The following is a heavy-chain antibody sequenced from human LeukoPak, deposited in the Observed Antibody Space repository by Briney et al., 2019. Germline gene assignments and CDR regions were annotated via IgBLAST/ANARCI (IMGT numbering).Heavy chain of an antibody. D-gene: IGHD6-13*01. J-gene: IGHJ5*01. CDR1: GYTFTSYD. Sequence: ASVKVSCKASGYTFTSYDIKWVRQATGQGLEWMGRMNPNSGNTGYAQKFQGRVTMTRNTSITTAYMELSSLRSEDTAVYYCARGEGSSWYAWFDSWGQGTLVTVSS. V-gene: IGHV1-8*01. CDR3: ARGEGSSWYAWFDS. CDR2: MNPNSGNT.